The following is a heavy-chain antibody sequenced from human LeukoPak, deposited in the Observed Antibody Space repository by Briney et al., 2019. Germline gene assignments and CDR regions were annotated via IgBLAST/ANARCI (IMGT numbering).Heavy chain of an antibody. CDR1: GGSISSYY. V-gene: IGHV4-59*01. Sequence: SETLSLTCTVSGGSISSYYWSWIRQPPGKGLEWIGYIYYSGSTNYNPSLKSRVTISVDTSKNQFSLKLSSVTAADTAVYYCARVDYGDYRVAYWGQATLVTVSS. J-gene: IGHJ4*02. CDR3: ARVDYGDYRVAY. D-gene: IGHD4-17*01. CDR2: IYYSGST.